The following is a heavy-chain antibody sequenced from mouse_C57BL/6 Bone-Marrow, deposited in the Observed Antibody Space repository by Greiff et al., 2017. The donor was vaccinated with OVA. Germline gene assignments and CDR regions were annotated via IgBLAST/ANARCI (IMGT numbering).Heavy chain of an antibody. CDR1: GYTFTSYG. D-gene: IGHD1-1*01. CDR2: IDPRSGNT. Sequence: VQLQQSGAELVRPGASVKLSCKASGYTFTSYGISWVKQRTGQGLEWIGEIDPRSGNTYYNEKFKGKATLTADKSSSTAYMELSSLTSEDSAVYFCARGYYGSSYGYFDVWGTGTTVTVSS. V-gene: IGHV1-81*01. CDR3: ARGYYGSSYGYFDV. J-gene: IGHJ1*03.